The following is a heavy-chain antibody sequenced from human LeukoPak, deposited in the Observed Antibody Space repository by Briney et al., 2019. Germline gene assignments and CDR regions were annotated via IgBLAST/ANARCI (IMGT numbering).Heavy chain of an antibody. V-gene: IGHV4-39*01. J-gene: IGHJ5*02. CDR3: ARRAYSGSYYWFDP. Sequence: NPSETLSLTCTVSGGSISSSSYYWGWIRQPPGKGLEWIGSIYYSGSTYYNPSLKSRVTISVDTSKNQFSLKLSSVTAADTAVYYCARRAYSGSYYWFDPWGQGTLVTVSS. CDR2: IYYSGST. D-gene: IGHD1-26*01. CDR1: GGSISSSSYY.